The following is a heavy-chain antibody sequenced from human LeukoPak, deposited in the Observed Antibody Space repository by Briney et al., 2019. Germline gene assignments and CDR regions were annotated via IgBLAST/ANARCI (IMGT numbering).Heavy chain of an antibody. J-gene: IGHJ6*02. CDR2: IRSKANCYAT. D-gene: IGHD2-8*01. CDR1: GFTFSGSA. CDR3: TSQHGYCTNGVCYAVGMDV. Sequence: GGSLRLSCAASGFTFSGSAMHWVRQASGKGLEWVGRIRSKANCYATAYAASVKGRFTISRDDSKNTAYLQMNSLKTGDTAVYYCTSQHGYCTNGVCYAVGMDVWGQGTTVTVSS. V-gene: IGHV3-73*01.